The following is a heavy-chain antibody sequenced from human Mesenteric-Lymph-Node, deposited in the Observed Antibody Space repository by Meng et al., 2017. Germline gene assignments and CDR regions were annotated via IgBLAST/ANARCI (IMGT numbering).Heavy chain of an antibody. CDR2: ISGSGGST. D-gene: IGHD1-1*01. CDR1: GFTFSSYA. CDR3: AKRKGIHLERQTLLGYYGMDV. Sequence: GESLKISCAASGFTFSSYAMNWVRQAPGMGLEWVSGISGSGGSTYYADSVKGRFTISRDSSEDTLYLQMNSLGAEDTAVYYCAKRKGIHLERQTLLGYYGMDVWGQGTTVTVSS. V-gene: IGHV3-23*01. J-gene: IGHJ6*02.